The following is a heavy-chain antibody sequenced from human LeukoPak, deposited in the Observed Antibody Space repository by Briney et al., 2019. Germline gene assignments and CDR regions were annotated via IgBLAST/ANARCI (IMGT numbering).Heavy chain of an antibody. CDR1: GYTFTSYY. V-gene: IGHV1-46*01. J-gene: IGHJ4*02. D-gene: IGHD4-23*01. CDR2: INPSGGST. CDR3: ARRFTVVTPFDY. Sequence: ASVKVSCKAWGYTFTSYYMHWVRQAPGQGLEWMGIINPSGGSTSYAQKFQGRVTKTRHMSTSTVYMEVSSLRSEDTAVYYCARRFTVVTPFDYWGQGTLVTVSS.